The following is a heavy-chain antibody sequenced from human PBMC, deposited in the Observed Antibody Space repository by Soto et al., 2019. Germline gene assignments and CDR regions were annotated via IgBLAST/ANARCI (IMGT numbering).Heavy chain of an antibody. V-gene: IGHV6-1*01. Sequence: PSQTLSLTCAISGDSVSSNGAAWNWIRQSPSRGLEWLGRTYYRSKWYNDYAVSVKSRITINPDTSKNQFSLQLNSVTPEDTAVYYCARDSYYDFWSGYLTHDAFDIWGQGTMVTVSS. D-gene: IGHD3-3*01. CDR1: GDSVSSNGAA. J-gene: IGHJ3*02. CDR3: ARDSYYDFWSGYLTHDAFDI. CDR2: TYYRSKWYN.